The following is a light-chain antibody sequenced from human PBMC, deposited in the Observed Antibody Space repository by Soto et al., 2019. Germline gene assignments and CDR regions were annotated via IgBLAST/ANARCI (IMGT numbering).Light chain of an antibody. J-gene: IGKJ4*01. CDR1: QSASSY. Sequence: EIVLTQSPATLSLSPGERATLSCRASQSASSYLAWYQQKRGQAPRLLIYDTSNRATGIPARFSGSGSGTDFTLTISSLEPEDCAVYYCQQRSNWPPALTFGGGTKVEIK. CDR2: DTS. CDR3: QQRSNWPPALT. V-gene: IGKV3-11*01.